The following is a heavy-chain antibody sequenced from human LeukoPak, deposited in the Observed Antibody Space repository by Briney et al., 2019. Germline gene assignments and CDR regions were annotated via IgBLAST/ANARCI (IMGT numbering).Heavy chain of an antibody. Sequence: QPGGSLRLSCAASGFTFSTYAMSWVRQAPGKGLEWVSAISGSGGSTYHVDSVKGRFTISRDNSKNTLYLQMNSLRAEDTAVYYCAKDLQWGDYYYGMDVWGQGTTVTVSS. CDR1: GFTFSTYA. CDR3: AKDLQWGDYYYGMDV. D-gene: IGHD1-26*01. J-gene: IGHJ6*02. CDR2: ISGSGGST. V-gene: IGHV3-23*01.